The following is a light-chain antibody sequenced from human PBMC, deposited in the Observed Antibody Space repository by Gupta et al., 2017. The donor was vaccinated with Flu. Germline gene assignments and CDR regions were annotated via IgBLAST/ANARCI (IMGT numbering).Light chain of an antibody. J-gene: IGKJ4*01. Sequence: PSSLSASVGDRVTVTCRASQDIGSHLAWSQQKAGKAPKLLLYVASSLQSGVPSSFSGSGSGTAFTLTIISLQPEDVATYYCQKYNSAPQAFGGGTKVEIK. CDR3: QKYNSAPQA. CDR2: VAS. V-gene: IGKV1-27*01. CDR1: QDIGSH.